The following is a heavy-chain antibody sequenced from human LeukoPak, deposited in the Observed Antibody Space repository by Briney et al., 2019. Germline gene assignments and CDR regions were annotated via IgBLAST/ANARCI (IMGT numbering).Heavy chain of an antibody. CDR3: ARYCSSDVCDSRYFDY. J-gene: IGHJ4*02. CDR1: GFTFSDFY. V-gene: IGHV3-11*03. CDR2: ITPSSYT. Sequence: GGSLRLSCAASGFTFSDFYMSWIRQAPGKGLEWLSYITPSSYTNYADSVKGRFTISRDNAKNSLYLQMNSLRVEDTAVYYCARYCSSDVCDSRYFDYWGQGTPVTVSS. D-gene: IGHD2-8*01.